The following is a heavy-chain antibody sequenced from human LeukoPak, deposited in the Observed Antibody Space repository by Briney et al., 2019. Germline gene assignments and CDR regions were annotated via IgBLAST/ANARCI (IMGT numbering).Heavy chain of an antibody. V-gene: IGHV4-31*03. D-gene: IGHD4-17*01. CDR2: IYYSGST. J-gene: IGHJ4*02. CDR1: GGSISSGGYY. CDR3: ARDHTGPIDY. Sequence: NPSETLSLTCTVSGGSISSGGYYWSWIRQHPGKGLEWIGYIYYSGSTYYNPSLKSRVTISVDTSKNQFSLKLSSVTAADTAVYYCARDHTGPIDYWGQGTLVTVSS.